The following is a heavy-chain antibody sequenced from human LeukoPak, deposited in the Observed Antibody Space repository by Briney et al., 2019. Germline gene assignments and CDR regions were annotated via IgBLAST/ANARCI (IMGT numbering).Heavy chain of an antibody. Sequence: SETLSLTCTVSGGSISSYYWSWIRQPPGKGLEWIGYIYYSGSTNYNPSLKSRVTISIDTSKNQFSLKLSSVTVADTAVYYCAREGGQQLVDYWGQGTLVTVSS. CDR3: AREGGQQLVDY. V-gene: IGHV4-59*01. J-gene: IGHJ4*02. CDR2: IYYSGST. D-gene: IGHD6-13*01. CDR1: GGSISSYY.